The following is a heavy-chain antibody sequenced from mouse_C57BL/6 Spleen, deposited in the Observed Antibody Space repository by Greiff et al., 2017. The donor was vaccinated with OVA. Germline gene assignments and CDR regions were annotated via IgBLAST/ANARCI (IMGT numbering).Heavy chain of an antibody. V-gene: IGHV1-50*01. J-gene: IGHJ2*01. Sequence: QVQLQQPGAELVKPGASVKLSCKASGYTFTSYWMQWVKQRPGQGLEWIGEIDPSDSYTNYNQKFKGKATLTVDTSSSTAYMQRSSLTSEDSAVYYCARGRSNYPFDYWGQGTTLTVSS. CDR2: IDPSDSYT. D-gene: IGHD2-5*01. CDR3: ARGRSNYPFDY. CDR1: GYTFTSYW.